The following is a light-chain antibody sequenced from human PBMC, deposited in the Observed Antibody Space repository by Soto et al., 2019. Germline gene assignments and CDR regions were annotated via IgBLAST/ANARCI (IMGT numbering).Light chain of an antibody. CDR3: QLYVSPPPGYT. CDR2: GTS. CDR1: QSVSSTY. J-gene: IGKJ2*01. Sequence: EMVLTQSPGTLSLSPGERATLSCRASQSVSSTYLAWYQQKPDQAPGLLLYGTSNRATGIPDRFSGRESGTGSSLTVSRLYPEDSAMYYCQLYVSPPPGYTFGQETKLEIK. V-gene: IGKV3-20*01.